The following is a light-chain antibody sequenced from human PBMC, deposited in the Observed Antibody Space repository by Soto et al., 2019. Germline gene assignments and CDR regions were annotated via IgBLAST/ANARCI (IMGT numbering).Light chain of an antibody. CDR3: QQYYSIPYT. V-gene: IGKV4-1*01. Sequence: DIVMTQSPDSLAVSLGERATINCKSSQSVLYNSNNKNYLAWYQQKPGHTPKLLIYWASMRESGVPDRFSGSESGTDFTLTISSLQAEDVAVYYCQQYYSIPYTFGQGTKLEIK. CDR2: WAS. CDR1: QSVLYNSNNKNY. J-gene: IGKJ2*01.